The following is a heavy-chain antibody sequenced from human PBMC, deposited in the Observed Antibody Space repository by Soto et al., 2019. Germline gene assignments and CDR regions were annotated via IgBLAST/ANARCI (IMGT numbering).Heavy chain of an antibody. Sequence: VQLRESGPGLVRPSETLFLTCTVSGDSIRDYYWNWIRQPPGKGLEWVGHFHYSGNTNYNPSIKSRVTISATTARNEFSLSLDSVTAADTADYYCVAEGGLLISGVVWGQG. D-gene: IGHD3-3*01. J-gene: IGHJ4*02. CDR3: VAEGGLLISGVV. CDR2: FHYSGNT. V-gene: IGHV4-59*01. CDR1: GDSIRDYY.